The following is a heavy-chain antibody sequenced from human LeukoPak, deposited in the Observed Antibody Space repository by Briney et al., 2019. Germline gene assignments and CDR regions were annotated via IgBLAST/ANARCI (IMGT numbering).Heavy chain of an antibody. Sequence: GGSLRLSCAASGFTFGLYAMSWVRQAPGKGLEWVSVISGSGNSTNYADSVKGRFTISRDNSKNTLYLQMNSLRAEDTAVYYCARAGYSYGYFSDYWGQGTLVTVSS. CDR1: GFTFGLYA. CDR3: ARAGYSYGYFSDY. D-gene: IGHD5-18*01. V-gene: IGHV3-23*01. J-gene: IGHJ4*02. CDR2: ISGSGNST.